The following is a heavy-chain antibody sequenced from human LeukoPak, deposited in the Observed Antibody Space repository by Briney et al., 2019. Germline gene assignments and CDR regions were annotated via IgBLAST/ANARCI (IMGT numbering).Heavy chain of an antibody. CDR2: IYYSGST. J-gene: IGHJ5*02. D-gene: IGHD3-16*01. V-gene: IGHV4-61*01. CDR3: ARGGGGSTLDWFDP. CDR1: GGSISSSSYY. Sequence: NPSETLSLTCTVSGGSISSSSYYWSWIRQPPGKGLEWIGYIYYSGSTNYNPSLKSRVTISVDTSKNQFSLKLSSVTAADTAVYYCARGGGGSTLDWFDPWGQGTLVTVSS.